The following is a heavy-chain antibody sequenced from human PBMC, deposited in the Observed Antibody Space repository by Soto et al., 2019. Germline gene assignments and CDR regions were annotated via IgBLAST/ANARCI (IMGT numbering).Heavy chain of an antibody. CDR1: GFTFSSYA. D-gene: IGHD4-17*01. Sequence: PGGSLRLSCAASGFTFSSYAMSWVRQAPGKGLEWVSVISGNGGNTYYADSVKGRFTISRDNSKNTLYLQMNSLRAEDTAVYYCAKDSVHDYGTPRYNYYFDYWGQGTLVTVSS. CDR3: AKDSVHDYGTPRYNYYFDY. CDR2: ISGNGGNT. V-gene: IGHV3-23*01. J-gene: IGHJ4*02.